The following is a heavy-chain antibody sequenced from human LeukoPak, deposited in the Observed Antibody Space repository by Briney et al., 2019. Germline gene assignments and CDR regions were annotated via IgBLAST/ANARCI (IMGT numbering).Heavy chain of an antibody. D-gene: IGHD2-21*01. CDR2: IYYSGST. CDR1: GGSISSYY. V-gene: IGHV4-59*01. CDR3: ARDVGGEFDP. J-gene: IGHJ5*02. Sequence: SETLSLTCTVSGGSISSYYWSWIRQPPGKGLEWIGYIYYSGSTNYNPSLKSRGTISVDTSKNQFSLKLSSVTAADTAVYYCARDVGGEFDPWGQGTLVTVSS.